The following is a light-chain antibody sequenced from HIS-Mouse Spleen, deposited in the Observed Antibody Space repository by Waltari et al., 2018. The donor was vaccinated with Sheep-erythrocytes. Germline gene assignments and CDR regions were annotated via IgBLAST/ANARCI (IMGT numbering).Light chain of an antibody. CDR1: QSISSY. J-gene: IGKJ4*01. CDR2: AAS. CDR3: KQSYSTPPT. V-gene: IGKV1-39*01. Sequence: DIQMTQSPSSLSASVGDSVTITCRASQSISSYLNWYLQKPGKAPKLLIYAASSLQSGVPSRFSGSGSGTDFTLTISRLQPEDFATYYCKQSYSTPPTFGGGTKVEIK.